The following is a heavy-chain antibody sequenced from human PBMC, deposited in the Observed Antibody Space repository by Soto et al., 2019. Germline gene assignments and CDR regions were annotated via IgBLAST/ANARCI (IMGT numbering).Heavy chain of an antibody. D-gene: IGHD5-18*01. J-gene: IGHJ4*02. Sequence: SETLSLTCTVSGGSISSGDYYWSWIRQPPGKGLEWIGYIYYSGSTYYNPSLKSRFTISVDTSKNQFSLKLSSVTAADTAVYYCARDVPGYSYGPYCDYWGQGTLVTVSS. CDR1: GGSISSGDYY. V-gene: IGHV4-30-4*01. CDR2: IYYSGST. CDR3: ARDVPGYSYGPYCDY.